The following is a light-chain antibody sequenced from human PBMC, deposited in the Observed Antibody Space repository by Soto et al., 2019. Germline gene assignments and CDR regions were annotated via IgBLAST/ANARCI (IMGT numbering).Light chain of an antibody. CDR2: GAS. CDR1: QSLNSD. J-gene: IGKJ4*01. Sequence: ETVMTQSPATLSMSPGERATLSCRASQSLNSDLAWYQQKPGQAPRLLIYGASTRATGISGRFSGSGSGTEFTLTISSLQSEDFAVYYCQQYNSWPLTFGGGTKV. CDR3: QQYNSWPLT. V-gene: IGKV3-15*01.